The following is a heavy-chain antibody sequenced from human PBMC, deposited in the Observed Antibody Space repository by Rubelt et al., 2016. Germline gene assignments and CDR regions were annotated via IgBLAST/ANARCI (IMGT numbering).Heavy chain of an antibody. CDR2: ISSSGSTI. V-gene: IGHV3-48*04. J-gene: IGHJ4*02. Sequence: ASGFTFSSYSMNWVRQAPGKGLEWVSYISSSGSTIYYADSVKGRFTISRDNAKNSLYLQMNSLRAEETALYYCAKDILRYCSSTSCRNFDYWGQGTLVTVSS. CDR3: AKDILRYCSSTSCRNFDY. D-gene: IGHD2-2*01. CDR1: GFTFSSYS.